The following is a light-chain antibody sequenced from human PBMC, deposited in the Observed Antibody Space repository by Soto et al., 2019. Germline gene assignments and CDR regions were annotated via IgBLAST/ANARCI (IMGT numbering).Light chain of an antibody. V-gene: IGLV2-14*01. J-gene: IGLJ1*01. CDR3: TSSTTYNPRQLV. CDR1: SSDVVGYNY. CDR2: DVS. Sequence: HSALTQPASVSGSPGQSITISCTGTSSDVVGYNYVSWYQQHPGKAPKFMIYDVSNRPSGVSNRFSGSKSGNTASLTISGLQAEDEADYYSTSSTTYNPRQLVFGT.